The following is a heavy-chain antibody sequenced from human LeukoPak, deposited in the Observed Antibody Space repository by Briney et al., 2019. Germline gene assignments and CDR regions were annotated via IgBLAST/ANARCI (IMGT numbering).Heavy chain of an antibody. CDR1: GLTLRSYA. J-gene: IGHJ4*02. CDR3: AKDWTFGVVSLFDY. Sequence: GGSLRLSCAASGLTLRSYAMSWVRQAPGKGLEWVSGISDSGGTIYYADSVKGRFTISRDNSKNTLYLQMDSLRAEDTAVYYCAKDWTFGVVSLFDYWGQGTLVTVSP. CDR2: ISDSGGTI. V-gene: IGHV3-23*01. D-gene: IGHD3-3*01.